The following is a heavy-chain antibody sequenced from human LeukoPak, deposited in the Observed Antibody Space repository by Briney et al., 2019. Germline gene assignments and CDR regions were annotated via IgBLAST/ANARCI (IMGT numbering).Heavy chain of an antibody. D-gene: IGHD3-3*01. Sequence: ASVKVSCKASGYTFTSYYMHWVRQAPGQGLEWMGGMIPIFGVTNYAQKFQGRVTVTADESTTTAYMELSSLRAEDTAVYYCARGAVRFYDFWSGYSDNWLDPWGQGTLVTVSS. CDR2: MIPIFGVT. CDR1: GYTFTSYY. V-gene: IGHV1-69*13. CDR3: ARGAVRFYDFWSGYSDNWLDP. J-gene: IGHJ5*02.